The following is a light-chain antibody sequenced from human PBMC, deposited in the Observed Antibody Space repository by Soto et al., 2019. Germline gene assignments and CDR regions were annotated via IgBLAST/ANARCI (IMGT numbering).Light chain of an antibody. V-gene: IGLV1-44*01. CDR1: TSNIGSNT. J-gene: IGLJ1*01. CDR2: GHN. Sequence: QSVLTQPPSTSGTPGQGVTITYSGSTSNIGSNTVSWYQQLPGTAPKLLIYGHNQRPSGVPDRFSGSKSGSSASLAISGLQSEDEADYYCGVWDDRLISYIFGAGTKVTVL. CDR3: GVWDDRLISYI.